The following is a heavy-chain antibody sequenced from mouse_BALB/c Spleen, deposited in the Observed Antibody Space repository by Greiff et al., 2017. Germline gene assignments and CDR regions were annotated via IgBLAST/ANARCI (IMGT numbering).Heavy chain of an antibody. CDR1: GYTFTSYY. J-gene: IGHJ4*01. V-gene: IGHV1S81*02. Sequence: QVQLQQSGAELVKPGASVKLSCKASGYTFTSYYMYWVKQRPGQGLEWIGEINPSNGGTNFNEKFKSKATLTVDKSSSTAYMQLSSLTSEDSAVYYCTRGIYYGNYVGAMDYWGQGTSVTGSA. CDR2: INPSNGGT. CDR3: TRGIYYGNYVGAMDY. D-gene: IGHD2-1*01.